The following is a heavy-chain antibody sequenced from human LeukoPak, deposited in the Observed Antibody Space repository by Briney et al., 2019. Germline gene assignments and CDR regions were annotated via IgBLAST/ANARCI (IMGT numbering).Heavy chain of an antibody. CDR1: GFTFSSYS. J-gene: IGHJ4*02. CDR2: ISSSSSTI. Sequence: PGGSLRLSCAASGFTFSSYSMDWVRQAPGKGLEWVSYISSSSSTIYYADSVKGRFTISRDNAKNSLYLQMNSLRAEDTAVYYCAGHTHEKGRGYWGQGTLVTVSS. V-gene: IGHV3-48*04. D-gene: IGHD2-15*01. CDR3: AGHTHEKGRGY.